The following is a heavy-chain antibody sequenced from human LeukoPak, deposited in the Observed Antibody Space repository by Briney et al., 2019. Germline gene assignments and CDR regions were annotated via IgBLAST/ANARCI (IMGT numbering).Heavy chain of an antibody. D-gene: IGHD3-10*01. CDR1: GGSISSSSYY. V-gene: IGHV4-39*01. CDR2: IYYSGST. Sequence: SETLSLTCTVSGGSISSSSYYWGWVRQPPGKGLEWIGSIYYSGSTYYNPSLKSRVTISVDTSKNQFSLKLSSVTAADTAVYYCARRVRLLWFGRSIDYFDYWGQGTLVTVSS. CDR3: ARRVRLLWFGRSIDYFDY. J-gene: IGHJ4*02.